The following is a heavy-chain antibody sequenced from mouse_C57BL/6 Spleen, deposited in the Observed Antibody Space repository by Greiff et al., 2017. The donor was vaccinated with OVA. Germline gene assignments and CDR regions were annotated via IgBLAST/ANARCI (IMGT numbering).Heavy chain of an antibody. CDR1: GFTFSDYY. CDR3: ARPGYGYDGFDY. D-gene: IGHD2-2*01. Sequence: EVQLVESEGGLVQPGSSMKLSCTASGFTFSDYYMAWVRQVPEKGLEWVANINYDGSSTYYLDSLKSRFIISRDNAKNILYLQMSSLKSEDTATYYCARPGYGYDGFDYWGQGTTLTVSS. V-gene: IGHV5-16*01. CDR2: INYDGSST. J-gene: IGHJ2*01.